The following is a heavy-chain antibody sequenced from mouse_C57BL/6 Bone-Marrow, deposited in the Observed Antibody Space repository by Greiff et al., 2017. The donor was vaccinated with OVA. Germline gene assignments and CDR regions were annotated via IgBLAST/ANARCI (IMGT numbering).Heavy chain of an antibody. D-gene: IGHD2-5*01. CDR3: TRGYSNYNAMGY. CDR1: GYTFTDYE. J-gene: IGHJ4*01. Sequence: VQLQQSGAELVRPGASVTLSCKASGYTFTDYEMHWVKQTPVPGLEWIGAIDPEPGGTAYNQKFKGKAILTADKSSSTAYMERRSLTSEDSAVYYSTRGYSNYNAMGYCGQGASVTVSP. CDR2: IDPEPGGT. V-gene: IGHV1-15*01.